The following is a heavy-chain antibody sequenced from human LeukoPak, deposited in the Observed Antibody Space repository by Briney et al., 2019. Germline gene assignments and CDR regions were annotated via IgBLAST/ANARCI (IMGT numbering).Heavy chain of an antibody. J-gene: IGHJ4*02. CDR1: GFPFSNYW. Sequence: GGSLRLSCAASGFPFSNYWMHWVRQAPGKGLVWVSRVNSDGSTTNYADSVKGRFPISRDNAENTLYMRMNSLRPEDTAVYYCARGYYSSSRFDSWGQGTLVTVPS. CDR3: ARGYYSSSRFDS. D-gene: IGHD6-13*01. CDR2: VNSDGSTT. V-gene: IGHV3-74*01.